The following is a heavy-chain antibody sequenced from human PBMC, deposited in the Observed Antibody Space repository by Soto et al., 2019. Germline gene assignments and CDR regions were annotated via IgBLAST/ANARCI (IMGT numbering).Heavy chain of an antibody. CDR3: ERGWGKSSSWYPDY. V-gene: IGHV4-30-2*01. D-gene: IGHD6-13*01. CDR2: IYHNGSP. Sequence: PSETLSLTCTVSGVSMSSGGYSWSWIRPPPGKGLEWIGYIYHNGSPYYNPSLKSRVTISVDTSKNQFSLKLSSVTAADTAVYYYERGWGKSSSWYPDYWSQGTLVPDSS. CDR1: GVSMSSGGYS. J-gene: IGHJ4*02.